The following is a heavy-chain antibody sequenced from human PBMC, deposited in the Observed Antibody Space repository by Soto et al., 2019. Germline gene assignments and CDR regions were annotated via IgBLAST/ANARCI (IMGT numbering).Heavy chain of an antibody. D-gene: IGHD3-3*01. CDR3: AKDRRSPDDFFDI. J-gene: IGHJ3*02. Sequence: GGSLRLSCAASGFTFNNYAMSWVRQAPGKGLEWVSAIRGSGGGTWYAYSVRGRFTISRDNSKNTLYLQMNSLRAEDTAVYYCAKDRRSPDDFFDIWGKGKMVTVSS. CDR1: GFTFNNYA. CDR2: IRGSGGGT. V-gene: IGHV3-23*01.